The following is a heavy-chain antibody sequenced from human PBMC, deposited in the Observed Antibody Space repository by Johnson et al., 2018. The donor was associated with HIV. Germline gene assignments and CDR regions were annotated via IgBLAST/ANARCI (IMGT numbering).Heavy chain of an antibody. CDR2: ISSSCTTI. V-gene: IGHV3-48*03. Sequence: EVQLVESGGGLVQPGGSLRLSCVASGFRFSTYEMNWVRQVPGKGLEWLSYISSSCTTIYYADSVKGRFTISRDNSKNTLYVQMNSLRDEDTAVYYCAMERMGGFDICGQGTMVTVSS. CDR1: GFRFSTYE. D-gene: IGHD1-26*01. CDR3: AMERMGGFDI. J-gene: IGHJ3*02.